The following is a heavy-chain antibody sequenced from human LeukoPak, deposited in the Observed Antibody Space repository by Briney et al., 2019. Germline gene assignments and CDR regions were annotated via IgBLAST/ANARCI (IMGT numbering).Heavy chain of an antibody. CDR3: ASGDSDYDVNRRPLHY. V-gene: IGHV1-69*05. J-gene: IGHJ4*02. CDR1: GGTFSSYA. D-gene: IGHD5-12*01. CDR2: IIPIFGTA. Sequence: SVKVSCKASGGTFSSYAISWVRQAPGQGLEWMGGIIPIFGTANYAQKFQGRVTITTDESTSTAYMELSSLRSEDTAVYYCASGDSDYDVNRRPLHYWGQGTLVTVSS.